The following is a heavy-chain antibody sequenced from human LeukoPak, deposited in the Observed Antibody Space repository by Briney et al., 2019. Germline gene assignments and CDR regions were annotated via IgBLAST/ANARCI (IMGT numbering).Heavy chain of an antibody. Sequence: GGSLRLSCAASGFTFSSYAMHWVRQAPGKGLEYVSAISSNGGSTYYANSVKGRFTISRDNSKNTLYLQMGSLRAEDMAVYYCAGPPPHSSSWYYFDYWGQGPLVTVSS. J-gene: IGHJ4*02. V-gene: IGHV3-64*01. CDR3: AGPPPHSSSWYYFDY. D-gene: IGHD6-13*01. CDR1: GFTFSSYA. CDR2: ISSNGGST.